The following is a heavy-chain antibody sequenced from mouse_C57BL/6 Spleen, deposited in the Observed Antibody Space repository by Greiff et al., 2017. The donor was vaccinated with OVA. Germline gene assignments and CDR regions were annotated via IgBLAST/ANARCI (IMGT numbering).Heavy chain of an antibody. CDR3: TSDGNYVRVSAMDY. CDR2: ISSGGDYI. Sequence: EVQLVESGEGLVKPGGSLKLSCAASGFTFSSYAMSWVRQTPEKRLEWVAYISSGGDYIYYADTVKGRFTISRDNARNTLYLQMSSLKSEDTAMYYCTSDGNYVRVSAMDYWGQGTSVTVSS. D-gene: IGHD2-1*01. V-gene: IGHV5-9-1*02. CDR1: GFTFSSYA. J-gene: IGHJ4*01.